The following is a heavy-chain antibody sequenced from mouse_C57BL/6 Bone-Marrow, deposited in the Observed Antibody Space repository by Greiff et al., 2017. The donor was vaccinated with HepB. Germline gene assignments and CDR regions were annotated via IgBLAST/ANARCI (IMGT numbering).Heavy chain of an antibody. D-gene: IGHD2-3*01. CDR1: GYTFTSYW. J-gene: IGHJ4*01. CDR3: ARSFYDGYYNYAMDY. Sequence: QVQLQQSGAELAKPGASVKLSCKASGYTFTSYWMHWVKQRPGQGLEWIGYINPSSGYTKYNQKFKDKSTLTVDKSSSTAYMQLSSLTSEDSAVYYCARSFYDGYYNYAMDYWGQGTSVTVSS. V-gene: IGHV1-7*01. CDR2: INPSSGYT.